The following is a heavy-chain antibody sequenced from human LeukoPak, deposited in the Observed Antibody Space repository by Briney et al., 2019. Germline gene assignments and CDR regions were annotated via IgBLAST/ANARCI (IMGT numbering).Heavy chain of an antibody. D-gene: IGHD1-14*01. V-gene: IGHV3-48*03. CDR1: GFTLSTYE. Sequence: GGSLRLSCTASGFTLSTYEMNWVRQAPGKGLEWVAYIGRYGVTTYYADSVKGRFTISGDNAKNSLNLQMNSLRAEDTAVYYCATLSDRNFYYSYGLDVWGQGTTVTVS. J-gene: IGHJ6*02. CDR2: IGRYGVTT. CDR3: ATLSDRNFYYSYGLDV.